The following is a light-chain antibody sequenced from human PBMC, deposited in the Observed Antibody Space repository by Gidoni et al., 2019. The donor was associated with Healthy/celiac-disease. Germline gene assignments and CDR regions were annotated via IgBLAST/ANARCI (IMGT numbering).Light chain of an antibody. CDR2: AAS. V-gene: IGKV1-39*01. Sequence: DIQMTQSPSSLSASVGDRVTITCRASQSISSYLNWYQQKPGKAPKLLIYAASSLQSGVPSRFRGSGSGTDFTLTISSLQPEDFATEYCQQSYSTPQALTFGGGTKVEIK. J-gene: IGKJ4*01. CDR1: QSISSY. CDR3: QQSYSTPQALT.